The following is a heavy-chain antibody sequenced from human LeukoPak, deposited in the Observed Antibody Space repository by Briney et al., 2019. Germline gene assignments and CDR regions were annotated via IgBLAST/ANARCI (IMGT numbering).Heavy chain of an antibody. CDR2: ITWNGANT. Sequence: GGSLRLSCAASGFTFDDYGMNWVRQAAGKGLEWDSTITWNGANTGYADSVKGRFTISRDNAESSLSLQMNSLSPEDTAFYYCATSSTTMTTRYIDLWGRGTLVTVSS. V-gene: IGHV3-20*04. CDR3: ATSSTTMTTRYIDL. J-gene: IGHJ2*01. CDR1: GFTFDDYG. D-gene: IGHD4-17*01.